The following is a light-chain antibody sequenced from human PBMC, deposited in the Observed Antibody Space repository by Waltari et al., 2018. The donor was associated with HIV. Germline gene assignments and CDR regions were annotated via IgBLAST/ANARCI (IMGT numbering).Light chain of an antibody. CDR2: EVS. V-gene: IGLV2-23*02. CDR3: CAYAGSTTYVI. Sequence: QSALTQPASASGSPGPSITISSTGTISDVGGYNLVSWYQQHPGKAPKLMIYEVSKRPSRVSNRFSGSKSGNTASLTISGLQAEDEADYYCCAYAGSTTYVIFGGGTKLTVL. J-gene: IGLJ2*01. CDR1: ISDVGGYNL.